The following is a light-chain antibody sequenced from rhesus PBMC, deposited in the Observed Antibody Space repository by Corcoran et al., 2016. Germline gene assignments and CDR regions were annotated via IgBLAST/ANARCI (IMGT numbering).Light chain of an antibody. CDR1: QGISAY. Sequence: DIQMTQSPSSLSASVGDRVTITCRASQGISAYLNWYQQKPGKAPRRLIYAASSLESGVPSRFSGSGSGTDFTLTISSLQPEDFAAYYCLQAYSTPYSFGQGTKVEIK. V-gene: IGKV1-36*02. CDR2: AAS. J-gene: IGKJ2*01. CDR3: LQAYSTPYS.